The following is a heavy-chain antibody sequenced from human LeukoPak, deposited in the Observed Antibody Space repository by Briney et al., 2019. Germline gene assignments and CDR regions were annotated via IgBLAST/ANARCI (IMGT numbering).Heavy chain of an antibody. V-gene: IGHV3-64D*06. CDR2: ISSNGGST. J-gene: IGHJ3*02. D-gene: IGHD1-1*01. CDR1: GFTFSSYA. CDR3: VKDSAVAGAFDI. Sequence: GGSLRLSCAASGFTFSSYAMHWVRQAPGKGLEYVSAISSNGGSTYYADSVKGRFTISRDDSKNTLYLQMSSLRAEDTAVYYCVKDSAVAGAFDIWGQGTMVTVSS.